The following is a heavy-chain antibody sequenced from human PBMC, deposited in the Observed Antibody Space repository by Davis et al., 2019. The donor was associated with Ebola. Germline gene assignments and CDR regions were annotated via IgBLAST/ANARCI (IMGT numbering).Heavy chain of an antibody. J-gene: IGHJ6*02. CDR3: ARRLYGVRWYYYYGMDV. D-gene: IGHD4/OR15-4a*01. V-gene: IGHV3-11*01. CDR1: GFTFSDYY. Sequence: GGSLRLSCAASGFTFSDYYMSWIRQAPGKGLEWVSYISSSGSTIYYADSVKGRFTISRDNAKNSLYLQMNSLRAEDTAVYYCARRLYGVRWYYYYGMDVWGQGTTVTVSS. CDR2: ISSSGSTI.